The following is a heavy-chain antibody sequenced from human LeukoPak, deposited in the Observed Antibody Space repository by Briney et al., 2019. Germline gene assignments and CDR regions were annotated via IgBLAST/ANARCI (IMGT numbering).Heavy chain of an antibody. CDR2: INPSGGST. CDR3: ARDYVGDNWFDP. D-gene: IGHD3-16*01. CDR1: GYTFTSYY. J-gene: IGHJ5*02. Sequence: GASVKVSCKASGYTFTSYYMHWVRQAPGQGLEWMGIINPSGGSTSYAQNFQGRVTMTRDTSTSTVYMELSRLRSDDTAVYYCARDYVGDNWFDPWGQGTLDTVSS. V-gene: IGHV1-46*01.